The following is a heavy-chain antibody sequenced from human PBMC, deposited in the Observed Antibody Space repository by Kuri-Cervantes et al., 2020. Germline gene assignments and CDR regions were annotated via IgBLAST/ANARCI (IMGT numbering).Heavy chain of an antibody. V-gene: IGHV4-34*01. CDR1: GGSFIAYY. CDR3: ARGTRLLRRGRYSYYMDV. CDR2: INHSGTT. J-gene: IGHJ6*03. D-gene: IGHD4/OR15-4a*01. Sequence: SETLSLTCGVYGGSFIAYYWTWIRQPPGKGLEWIGEINHSGTTSYNPSLKSRVTISVDTSKNQFSLKLSSVTAADTAVYYCARGTRLLRRGRYSYYMDVWGKGTTVTVSS.